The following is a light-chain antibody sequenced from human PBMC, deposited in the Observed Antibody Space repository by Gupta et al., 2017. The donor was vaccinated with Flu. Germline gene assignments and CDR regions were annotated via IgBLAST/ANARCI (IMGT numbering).Light chain of an antibody. CDR2: DES. J-gene: IGLJ1*01. Sequence: ARRNTGRRTGEGNNIGSERVDWYQEETGQAPVMVVDDESDRLSGIPEGYSCSRSGNTATLTVSRVEAGDEADYYRQGWDSRISVFGTGTKVTVL. V-gene: IGLV3-21*03. CDR1: NIGSER. CDR3: QGWDSRISV.